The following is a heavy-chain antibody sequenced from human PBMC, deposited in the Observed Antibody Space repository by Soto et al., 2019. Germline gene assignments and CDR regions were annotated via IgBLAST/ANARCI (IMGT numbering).Heavy chain of an antibody. V-gene: IGHV4-34*01. J-gene: IGHJ3*02. CDR3: ARLEYCSSTSCYAAFDI. CDR2: INPSGST. D-gene: IGHD2-2*01. Sequence: SQTLSLTCAVYGGSFSGYYWSWIRQPPWKGLEWIGEINPSGSTNYNPSLKRRVTISVDTSKNQFSLKLSSVTAADTAVYYCARLEYCSSTSCYAAFDIWGQGTMVTVSS. CDR1: GGSFSGYY.